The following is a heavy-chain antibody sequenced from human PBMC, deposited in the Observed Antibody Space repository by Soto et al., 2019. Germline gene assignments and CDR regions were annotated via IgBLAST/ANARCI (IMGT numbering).Heavy chain of an antibody. CDR3: ARDVTTSGRHPPEST. D-gene: IGHD6-19*01. Sequence: SETLSLTCTVSGDSVSSSNYYWSWIRQSPVKRLEWIGYIFYSGSTNYNPSLKSRVTISVDTSKNQFSLKLGSVTAADTAVYYCARDVTTSGRHPPESTWGQGTLVTVSS. CDR1: GDSVSSSNYY. V-gene: IGHV4-61*01. CDR2: IFYSGST. J-gene: IGHJ5*02.